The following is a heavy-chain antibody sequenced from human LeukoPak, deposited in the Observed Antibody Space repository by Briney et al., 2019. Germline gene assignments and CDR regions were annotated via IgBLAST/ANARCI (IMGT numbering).Heavy chain of an antibody. D-gene: IGHD3-3*02. CDR3: ARPQRGLPFLG. CDR2: INPSGGST. Sequence: GASVKVSCKASGYTFTSYYMHWVRQAPGQGLEWMGIINPSGGSTSYAQKFQGRVTMTRDTSISTAYMELSRLRSDDTAVYYCARPQRGLPFLGWGRETRVPFSS. J-gene: IGHJ4*02. CDR1: GYTFTSYY. V-gene: IGHV1-46*01.